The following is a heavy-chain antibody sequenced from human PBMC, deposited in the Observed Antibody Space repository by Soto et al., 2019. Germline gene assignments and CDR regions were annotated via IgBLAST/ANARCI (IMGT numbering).Heavy chain of an antibody. CDR2: INAGNGNT. Sequence: GASVKVSCKASGYTFTSYAMHWVRQAPGQRLEWMGWINAGNGNTKCSQKFQGRVTVTRDTSASTAYMELSSLRSEDTAVYYCAIGSAASPWGQGTLVTVS. V-gene: IGHV1-3*01. D-gene: IGHD2-2*01. CDR1: GYTFTSYA. J-gene: IGHJ5*02. CDR3: AIGSAASP.